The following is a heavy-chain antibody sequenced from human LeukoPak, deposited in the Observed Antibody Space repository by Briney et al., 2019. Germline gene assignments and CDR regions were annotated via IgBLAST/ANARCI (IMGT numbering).Heavy chain of an antibody. Sequence: PSETLSLTCIVSGGSISSSIYYWAWVRQPPGKGLEWIGTVFYNGATQYSPSLRSRVTISIDTSTNQFSLKLTSVTAADTALYYCARDATGDVIFDYWGQGTLVTVSS. D-gene: IGHD7-27*01. CDR3: ARDATGDVIFDY. V-gene: IGHV4-39*07. CDR2: VFYNGAT. CDR1: GGSISSSIYY. J-gene: IGHJ4*02.